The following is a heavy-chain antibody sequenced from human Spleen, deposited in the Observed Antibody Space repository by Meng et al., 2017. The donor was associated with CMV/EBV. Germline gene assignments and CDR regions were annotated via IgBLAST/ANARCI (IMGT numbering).Heavy chain of an antibody. CDR3: ARVIDSSVID. CDR2: IYSGGST. J-gene: IGHJ4*02. Sequence: GESLKISCAASGFTVSSNYMSWVRQAPGKGLEWVSVIYSGGSTYYADSMKGRFTISRDNAKNSLYLQMNSLRAEDTAVYYCARVIDSSVIDWGQGTLVTVSS. CDR1: GFTVSSNY. V-gene: IGHV3-53*01. D-gene: IGHD3-22*01.